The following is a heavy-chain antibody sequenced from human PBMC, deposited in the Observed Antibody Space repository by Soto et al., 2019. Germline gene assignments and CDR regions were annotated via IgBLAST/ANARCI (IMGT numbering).Heavy chain of an antibody. Sequence: ASVKVSGKTRGSTFPDYYIAWVGKARGQGLEWLEWINPHSGATNPAPKFQSTVTMTRITTISTAYMELRGLTSADTAVYYWARYGKYSHGTDSYGALDVWGQGTMVTVSS. V-gene: IGHV1-2*02. CDR1: GSTFPDYY. D-gene: IGHD1-7*01. CDR3: ARYGKYSHGTDSYGALDV. CDR2: INPHSGAT. J-gene: IGHJ6*02.